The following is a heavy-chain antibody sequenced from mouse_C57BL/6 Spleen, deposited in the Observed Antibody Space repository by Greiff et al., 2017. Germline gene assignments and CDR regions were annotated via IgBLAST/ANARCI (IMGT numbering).Heavy chain of an antibody. V-gene: IGHV1-54*01. CDR1: GYAFTNYL. CDR2: INPGSGGT. J-gene: IGHJ2*01. Sequence: QVQLQQSGAELVRPGTSVKVSCKASGYAFTNYLIEWVKQRPGQGLEWIGVINPGSGGTNYNEKFKGKATLTADKSSSTAYMQLSSLTSEDSAVYFCARDMVFDYWGQGTTLTVSS. CDR3: ARDMVFDY. D-gene: IGHD1-1*02.